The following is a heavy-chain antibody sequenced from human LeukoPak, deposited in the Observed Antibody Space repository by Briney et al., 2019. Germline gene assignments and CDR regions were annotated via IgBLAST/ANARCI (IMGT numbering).Heavy chain of an antibody. Sequence: SETLSLTCAVYGESFSAYYWSWIRQPPGKGLEWIGEINHSGSTNYNPSLKSRVTISVDTSKNQFSLKLSSVTAADTAVYYCARGSTGYSYGYFYWGQGTLVTVSS. CDR2: INHSGST. CDR1: GESFSAYY. V-gene: IGHV4-34*01. CDR3: ARGSTGYSYGYFY. J-gene: IGHJ4*02. D-gene: IGHD5-18*01.